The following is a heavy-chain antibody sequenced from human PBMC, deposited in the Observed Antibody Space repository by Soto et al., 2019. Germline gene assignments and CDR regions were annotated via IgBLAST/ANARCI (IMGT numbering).Heavy chain of an antibody. CDR1: GFTFNNYA. J-gene: IGHJ4*02. V-gene: IGHV3-23*01. Sequence: GGSLRLSCAASGFTFNNYALTWVRQAPGKGLEWVSTILQSGSGTFYADSLRGRFIISRDNSKNTLYLQMNSLRAEDTAVYHCVIVVTIDGPRFDYWGQGTLVTVSS. D-gene: IGHD3-10*01. CDR3: VIVVTIDGPRFDY. CDR2: ILQSGSGT.